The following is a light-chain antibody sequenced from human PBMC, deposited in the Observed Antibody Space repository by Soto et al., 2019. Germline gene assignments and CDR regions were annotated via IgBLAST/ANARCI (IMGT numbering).Light chain of an antibody. CDR1: QSVSSSD. CDR2: GAS. J-gene: IGKJ1*01. V-gene: IGKV3-20*01. CDR3: QQYGSSPQT. Sequence: EIVLTQSPGTLSLSPGERDTLSCRASQSVSSSDLAWYQQKPGQAPRLLIDGASSRATGIPDRFSGSGSGTDFTLTISRLEPEDFAVYYCQQYGSSPQTFGQGTKVDIK.